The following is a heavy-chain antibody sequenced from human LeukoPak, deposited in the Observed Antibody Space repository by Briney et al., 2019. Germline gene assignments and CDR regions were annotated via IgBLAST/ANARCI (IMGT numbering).Heavy chain of an antibody. CDR3: ATDRMVNYYYYGMDV. J-gene: IGHJ6*02. CDR2: FDPEDGET. V-gene: IGHV1-24*01. D-gene: IGHD5-18*01. Sequence: VASVKVSCKVSGYTLTELSMHWVRQAPGKGLGWVGGFDPEDGETIYAQKFQGRVTMAEDTSTDTAYMELSSLRSEDTAVYYCATDRMVNYYYYGMDVWGQGTTVTVSS. CDR1: GYTLTELS.